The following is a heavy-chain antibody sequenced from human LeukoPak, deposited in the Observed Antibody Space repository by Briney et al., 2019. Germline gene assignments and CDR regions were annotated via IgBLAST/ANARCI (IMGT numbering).Heavy chain of an antibody. CDR2: ISYGGNNQ. V-gene: IGHV3-30-3*01. J-gene: IGHJ4*02. CDR3: ARAPDSSGYYYHFDY. D-gene: IGHD3-22*01. CDR1: GFMFSQYA. Sequence: QPGRSLRLSCGASGFMFSQYAMNWVRQAPGQGLEWVAIISYGGNNQNYAESVKGRFTISRDNTKNTIYLQMYSLRPEDTAVYYCARAPDSSGYYYHFDYWGQGTMVTVSS.